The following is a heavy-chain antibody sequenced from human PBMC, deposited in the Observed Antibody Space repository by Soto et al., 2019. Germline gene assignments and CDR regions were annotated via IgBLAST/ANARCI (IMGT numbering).Heavy chain of an antibody. J-gene: IGHJ4*02. CDR2: IYHSGST. Sequence: QVQLQESGPGLVKPSGTLSLTCGVFGGSISNSNWWTWVRQPPGKGLEWIGEIYHSGSTNYNSSLMGRVTISLDKVNNQFSLKLTSVTAADTAVYYCAHRPIVGAAIWGQGTLVTVSS. V-gene: IGHV4-4*02. CDR1: GGSISNSNW. D-gene: IGHD1-26*01. CDR3: AHRPIVGAAI.